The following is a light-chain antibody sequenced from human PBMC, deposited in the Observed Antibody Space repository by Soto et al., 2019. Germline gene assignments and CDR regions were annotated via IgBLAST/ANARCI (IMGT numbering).Light chain of an antibody. CDR2: DAS. V-gene: IGKV3-11*01. CDR3: QQRSNLPLT. J-gene: IGKJ4*01. Sequence: DIVLTQSPATLSLSPGERATLSCRASQSVSSSLAWYQQKPGQTPRLLIYDASNRATGIPARFNGSESGTDFALAVSSLEPEDFAVYYCQQRSNLPLTFGGGTKVEIK. CDR1: QSVSSS.